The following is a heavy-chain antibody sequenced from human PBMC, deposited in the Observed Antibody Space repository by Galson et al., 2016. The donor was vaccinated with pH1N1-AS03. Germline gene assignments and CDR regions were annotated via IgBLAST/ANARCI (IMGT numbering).Heavy chain of an antibody. CDR1: RDSFTNHW. CDR3: ARHMGNSWHDGLDF. D-gene: IGHD2-8*01. V-gene: IGHV5-51*01. Sequence: QSGAEVKKPGESLKISCKGSRDSFTNHWIAWVRQMTGKGLEWMAIIYPLDSDIRYSPSFQGQVTISADMSINTAYLEWSSLKASDTAIYYCARHMGNSWHDGLDFWGPGTLVTVSS. J-gene: IGHJ4*02. CDR2: IYPLDSDI.